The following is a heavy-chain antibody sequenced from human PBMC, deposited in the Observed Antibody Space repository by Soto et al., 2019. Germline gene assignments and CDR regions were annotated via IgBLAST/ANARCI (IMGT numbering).Heavy chain of an antibody. Sequence: QVQLQESGPGLVKPSQTLSLTCTVSGGSISSGGYYWSWIRQHPGKGLEWIGYIYYSGSTNYNPSRKRRVTRSVDTSKNQFSLKLSSVTAADTAVYYCARGYCSSTSCFDPWGQGTLVTVSS. J-gene: IGHJ5*02. CDR3: ARGYCSSTSCFDP. V-gene: IGHV4-31*03. CDR2: IYYSGST. D-gene: IGHD2-2*01. CDR1: GGSISSGGYY.